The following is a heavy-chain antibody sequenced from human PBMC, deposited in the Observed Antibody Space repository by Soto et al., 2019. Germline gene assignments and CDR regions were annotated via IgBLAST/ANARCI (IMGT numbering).Heavy chain of an antibody. J-gene: IGHJ4*02. D-gene: IGHD3-10*01. V-gene: IGHV3-30*18. CDR2: ISYDGSNK. CDR3: AKVILGITGPTWAGKGGLDY. Sequence: QVQLVESGGGVVQPGRSLRLSCVASEFTFSSYGMHWVRQAPGKGLEWVAVISYDGSNKYYADSVKGRFTISRDNSKNTPYLQKSSLRAEDTAVYYCAKVILGITGPTWAGKGGLDYWGQGTLVTVSS. CDR1: EFTFSSYG.